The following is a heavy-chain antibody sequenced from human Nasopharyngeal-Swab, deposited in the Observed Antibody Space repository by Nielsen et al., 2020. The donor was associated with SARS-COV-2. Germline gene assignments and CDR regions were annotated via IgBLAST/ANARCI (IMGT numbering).Heavy chain of an antibody. CDR2: IYPIFGTA. CDR1: GGTFSSYA. D-gene: IGHD4-17*01. Sequence: SSDNVSCKASGGTFSSYAISWVQQAPGKGLAWMGGIYPIFGTANYAQKFQGRVTLTADESTSTAYMELSSLRSEDTAVYYCAGGIMGSFGDQSSTSGSYYYGMDVWGRGTTVTVSS. V-gene: IGHV1-69*13. J-gene: IGHJ6*02. CDR3: AGGIMGSFGDQSSTSGSYYYGMDV.